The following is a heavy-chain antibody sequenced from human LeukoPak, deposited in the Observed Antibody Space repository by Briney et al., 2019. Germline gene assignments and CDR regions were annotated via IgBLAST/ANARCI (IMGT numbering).Heavy chain of an antibody. V-gene: IGHV3-73*01. CDR3: TRDQTPYY. Sequence: GGSLRLSRAASGFTFSGSAMHWVRQASGKGLEWVGRIRSKANSYATAYAASVKGRFTISRDDSKGIAYLQMNSLKTEDTAVHYCTRDQTPYYWGQGTLVTVSS. CDR1: GFTFSGSA. CDR2: IRSKANSYAT. J-gene: IGHJ4*02.